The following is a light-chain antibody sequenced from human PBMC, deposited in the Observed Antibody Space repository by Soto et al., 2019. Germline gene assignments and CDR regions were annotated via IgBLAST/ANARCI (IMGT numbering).Light chain of an antibody. J-gene: IGKJ4*01. V-gene: IGKV1-5*03. CDR1: QSFSSW. Sequence: DIQMTQSPSTLSASVGDRVTITCRASQSFSSWLAWYQPKPGKAPKLLIYKTSTLESGVPSRFSGSGSGTESTLTISSLQPDDFAPYYCQQYNSNPLTFGGGTKVEIK. CDR2: KTS. CDR3: QQYNSNPLT.